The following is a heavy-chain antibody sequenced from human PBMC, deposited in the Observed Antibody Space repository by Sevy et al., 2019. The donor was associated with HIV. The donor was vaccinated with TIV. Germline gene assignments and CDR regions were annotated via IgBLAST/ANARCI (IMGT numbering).Heavy chain of an antibody. D-gene: IGHD5-12*01. V-gene: IGHV3-21*01. Sequence: GGSLRLSCAASGFTFSSYSMNWVRQAPGKGLEWVSSISSSSSYIYYADLVKGRFTIFRDNAKNSLYLQMNSLRAEDTAVYYCARGVGMATSGIVDYWGQGTLVTVSS. J-gene: IGHJ4*02. CDR3: ARGVGMATSGIVDY. CDR1: GFTFSSYS. CDR2: ISSSSSYI.